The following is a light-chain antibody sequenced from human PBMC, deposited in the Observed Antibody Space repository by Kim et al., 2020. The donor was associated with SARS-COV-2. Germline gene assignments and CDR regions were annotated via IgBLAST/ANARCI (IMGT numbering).Light chain of an antibody. CDR2: YDS. CDR3: QVWDSRSDHRV. J-gene: IGLJ3*02. Sequence: SYELTQPPSVSVAPGKTARITCGGNNIGSKSVHWYKQKPGQAPVLVIYYDSDRPSGIPERFSGSNSGNTATLTISRVEAGDEADYYCQVWDSRSDHRVFG. V-gene: IGLV3-21*04. CDR1: NIGSKS.